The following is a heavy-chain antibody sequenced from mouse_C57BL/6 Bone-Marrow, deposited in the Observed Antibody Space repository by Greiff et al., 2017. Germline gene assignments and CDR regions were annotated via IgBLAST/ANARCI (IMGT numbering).Heavy chain of an antibody. CDR1: GYTFTSYW. D-gene: IGHD1-1*01. V-gene: IGHV1-64*01. J-gene: IGHJ4*01. Sequence: QVHVKQPGAELVKPGASVKLSCKASGYTFTSYWMHWVKQRPGQGLEWIGMIHPNSGSTNYNEKFKSKATLTVDKSSSTAYMQLSSLTSEDSAVYYCARVHYYGSPFYYATDYWGQGTSVTVSS. CDR2: IHPNSGST. CDR3: ARVHYYGSPFYYATDY.